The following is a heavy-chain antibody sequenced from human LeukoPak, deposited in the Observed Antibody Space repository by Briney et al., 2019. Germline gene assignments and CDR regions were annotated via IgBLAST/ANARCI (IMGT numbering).Heavy chain of an antibody. D-gene: IGHD6-13*01. J-gene: IGHJ3*02. CDR3: ATPGYSSSWYSGNDAFDI. CDR2: IYTSGST. CDR1: GGSISSYY. Sequence: PSETLSLTCTVSGGSISSYYWSWIRQPAGKGLEWIGRIYTSGSTNYNPSLKSRVTMSVDTSKNQFSLKLSSVTAADTAVYYCATPGYSSSWYSGNDAFDIWGQGTMVTVSS. V-gene: IGHV4-4*07.